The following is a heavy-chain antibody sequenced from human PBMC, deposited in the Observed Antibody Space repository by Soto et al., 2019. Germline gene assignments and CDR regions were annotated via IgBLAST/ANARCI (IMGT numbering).Heavy chain of an antibody. Sequence: QLLLQESGPGLVKPSETLSLTCAVSGASISESSHYWAWIRQPPGKGLEWIASIYYTGRTYYNPPLRRRLPISIETSRDQFSLNLSSVTAADMAVYYCARHLCNYGDWAFDFWGQGTLVPVSS. J-gene: IGHJ4*02. CDR1: GASISESSHY. D-gene: IGHD4-17*01. CDR2: IYYTGRT. CDR3: ARHLCNYGDWAFDF. V-gene: IGHV4-39*01.